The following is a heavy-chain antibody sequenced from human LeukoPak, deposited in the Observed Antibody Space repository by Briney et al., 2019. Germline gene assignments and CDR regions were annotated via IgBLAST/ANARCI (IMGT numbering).Heavy chain of an antibody. V-gene: IGHV4-34*01. Sequence: SETLSLTCAVYGGSFSGYYWSWIRQPPGKGLEWIGEINHSASTNYNPSLKSRVTISVDTSKNQFSLKLSSVTAADTAVYYCARSVAYYDFWSGNSVFYFYYMDAWGKGTTVTVSS. CDR1: GGSFSGYY. CDR3: ARSVAYYDFWSGNSVFYFYYMDA. D-gene: IGHD3-3*01. CDR2: INHSAST. J-gene: IGHJ6*03.